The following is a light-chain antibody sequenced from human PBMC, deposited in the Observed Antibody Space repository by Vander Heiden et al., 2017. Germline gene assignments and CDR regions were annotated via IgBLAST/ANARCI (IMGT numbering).Light chain of an antibody. Sequence: SALTQPASVSASPGQSITNSCTGTSSDIGGYKYVSWYQQTPGKAPKLMIYEVSNRPSGVSDRFSASKSGNTASLTISGVQSEDEADYYCLSYTSSGSYVFGTGTEVTVL. V-gene: IGLV2-14*01. CDR2: EVS. CDR3: LSYTSSGSYV. CDR1: SSDIGGYKY. J-gene: IGLJ1*01.